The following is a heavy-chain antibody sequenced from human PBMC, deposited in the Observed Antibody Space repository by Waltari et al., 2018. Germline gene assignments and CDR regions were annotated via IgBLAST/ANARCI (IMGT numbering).Heavy chain of an antibody. CDR3: ARDRPTYRPTQTYFDY. J-gene: IGHJ4*02. Sequence: VQLVQSGDEEKKQGASVKVYWQALGYMCSTKGFTWVRQAPGQGLECMGWISAYNGNANYGKKFQGRVTMTTDTSTSTAYMELRSLRSDDTAVYYCARDRPTYRPTQTYFDYWGQGTLVTVSS. D-gene: IGHD4-4*01. V-gene: IGHV1-18*01. CDR1: GYMCSTKG. CDR2: ISAYNGNA.